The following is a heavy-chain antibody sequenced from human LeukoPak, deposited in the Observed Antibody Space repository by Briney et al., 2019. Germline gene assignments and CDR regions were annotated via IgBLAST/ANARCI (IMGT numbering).Heavy chain of an antibody. V-gene: IGHV4-59*01. D-gene: IGHD3-10*01. CDR2: FYDTRSP. CDR3: ARGRGSLTY. Sequence: PSETLSLTCTVSGGSISLYYWSWIRQPPGKGLEWIGYFYDTRSPKYNPSLERRVTISVDMSRNQFSLNLISATAADTAVYYCARGRGSLTYWGQGTLATVSS. J-gene: IGHJ4*02. CDR1: GGSISLYY.